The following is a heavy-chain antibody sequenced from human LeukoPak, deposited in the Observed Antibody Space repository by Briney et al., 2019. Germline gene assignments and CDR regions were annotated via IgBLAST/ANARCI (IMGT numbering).Heavy chain of an antibody. CDR1: GFTFSSYW. CDR3: ARGAMAAAGY. V-gene: IGHV3-7*01. Sequence: GGSLRLSCAAPGFTFSSYWMNWVRQAPGKGLEWVANIKEDGSDKYYVDSVKGRFTISRDNAKKSLYLQMNSLRAEDTAIYYCARGAMAAAGYWGQGTLVTVSS. D-gene: IGHD6-13*01. J-gene: IGHJ4*02. CDR2: IKEDGSDK.